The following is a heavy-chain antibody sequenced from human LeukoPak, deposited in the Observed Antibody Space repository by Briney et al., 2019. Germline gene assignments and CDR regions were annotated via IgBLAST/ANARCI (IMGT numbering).Heavy chain of an antibody. Sequence: PGGSLRLSCVASGFTFSSHWMSWVRQAPGKGLEWVANIKPDGSDKYYVDAVKGRFTISRDNAKNSLYLQMNSLRGDDTAVYHCARDGGSYLQPTDYWGQGTLVTVSS. V-gene: IGHV3-7*05. CDR1: GFTFSSHW. CDR3: ARDGGSYLQPTDY. D-gene: IGHD1-26*01. J-gene: IGHJ4*01. CDR2: IKPDGSDK.